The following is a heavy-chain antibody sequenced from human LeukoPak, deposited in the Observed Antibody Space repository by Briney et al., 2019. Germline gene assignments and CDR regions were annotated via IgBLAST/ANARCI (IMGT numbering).Heavy chain of an antibody. V-gene: IGHV4-39*07. CDR2: IYYSGST. Sequence: SETLSLTCTVSGGSISSSSYYWGWIRQPPGKGLEWIGSIYYSGSTYYNPSLKSRVTISVDTSKNQFSLKLSSVTAADTAVYYCAMPKMSIAARRDLGYMDVWGKGTTVTVSS. CDR3: AMPKMSIAARRDLGYMDV. CDR1: GGSISSSSYY. J-gene: IGHJ6*03. D-gene: IGHD6-6*01.